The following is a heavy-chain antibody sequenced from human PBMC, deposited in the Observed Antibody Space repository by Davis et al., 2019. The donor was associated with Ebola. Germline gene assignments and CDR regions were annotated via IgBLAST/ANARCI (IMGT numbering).Heavy chain of an antibody. D-gene: IGHD2/OR15-2a*01. CDR2: IWYDGSNK. V-gene: IGHV3-33*06. CDR3: AKGGARYFYHYYGMDV. J-gene: IGHJ6*02. CDR1: GFTFSSYG. Sequence: LSLTCAASGFTFSSYGMHWVRQAPGKGLEWVAVIWYDGSNKYYADSVKGRFTISRDNSKNTLYLQMNSLRADDTALYYCAKGGARYFYHYYGMDVWGQGTTVTVSS.